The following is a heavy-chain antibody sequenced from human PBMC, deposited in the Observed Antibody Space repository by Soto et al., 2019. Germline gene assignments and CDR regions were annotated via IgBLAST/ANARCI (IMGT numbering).Heavy chain of an antibody. Sequence: QVQLVQSGAEVKKPGSSVKVSCKASGGTFSSYAISWVRQAPGQGLEWMGGIIPIFGTANYAQKFQGRVTITAAESTGTAYMELSGLRSEETAVYYCARGGRYGSGRTSGHFQHWGQGTLVTVSS. CDR1: GGTFSSYA. CDR2: IIPIFGTA. D-gene: IGHD3-10*01. J-gene: IGHJ1*01. V-gene: IGHV1-69*12. CDR3: ARGGRYGSGRTSGHFQH.